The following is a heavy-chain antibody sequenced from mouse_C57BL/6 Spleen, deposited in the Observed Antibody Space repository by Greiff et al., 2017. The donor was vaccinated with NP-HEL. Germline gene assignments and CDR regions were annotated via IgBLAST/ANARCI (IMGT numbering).Heavy chain of an antibody. CDR3: ARYSNYYFDY. J-gene: IGHJ2*01. CDR2: ISSGGSYT. Sequence: EVQRVESGGDLVKPGGSLKLSCAASGFTFSSYGMSWVRQTPDKRLEWVATISSGGSYTYYPDSVKGRFTISRDNAKNTLYLQMSSLKSEDTAMYYCARYSNYYFDYWGQGTTLTVSS. D-gene: IGHD2-5*01. V-gene: IGHV5-6*01. CDR1: GFTFSSYG.